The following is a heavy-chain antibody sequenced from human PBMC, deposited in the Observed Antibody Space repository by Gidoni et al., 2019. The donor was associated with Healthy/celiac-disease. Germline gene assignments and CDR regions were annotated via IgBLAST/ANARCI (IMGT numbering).Heavy chain of an antibody. CDR3: ARAPPGNGGYDYYYYYYYRMDV. CDR1: GVTFSSYA. J-gene: IGHJ6*02. V-gene: IGHV1-69*06. D-gene: IGHD5-12*01. CDR2: ILPLFGTA. Sequence: HVQLVQSGSEVTQPELSVTVSCKSSGVTFSSYAISWLRRAPGQGLECMGGILPLFGTANYAQEVQGRVTITADKSPGTAYMELRSLRSEVTAVYYCARAPPGNGGYDYYYYYYYRMDVWGQGTTVTVSS.